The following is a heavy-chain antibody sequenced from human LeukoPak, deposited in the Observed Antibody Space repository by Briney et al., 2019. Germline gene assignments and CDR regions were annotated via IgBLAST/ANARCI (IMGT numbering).Heavy chain of an antibody. CDR2: ISAYNGNT. V-gene: IGHV1-18*01. D-gene: IGHD3-22*01. Sequence: ASVKVSCKASVYTFTSSGISWVRQAPGQGPEWMGWISAYNGNTNYAQKLQGRVTMTTDTSTRTAYMEQRSLRSDYTAVYYCARALTYYYDSSGAPFDYWGQGTRVTVSS. CDR1: VYTFTSSG. J-gene: IGHJ4*02. CDR3: ARALTYYYDSSGAPFDY.